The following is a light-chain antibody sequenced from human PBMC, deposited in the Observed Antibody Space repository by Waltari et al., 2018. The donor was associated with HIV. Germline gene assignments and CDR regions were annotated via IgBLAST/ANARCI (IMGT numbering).Light chain of an antibody. Sequence: QSALTQPASVSGSIGQSITISCTGTTCDVRSHHLVSLYQRYPGKAPKIITYEVYKRPSEFSNPFSGSNSGNTASLAVSGLQAEDDADYYCCSYAGSSIPFGGGTKLTV. V-gene: IGLV2-23*02. CDR1: TCDVRSHHL. J-gene: IGLJ3*02. CDR3: CSYAGSSIP. CDR2: EVY.